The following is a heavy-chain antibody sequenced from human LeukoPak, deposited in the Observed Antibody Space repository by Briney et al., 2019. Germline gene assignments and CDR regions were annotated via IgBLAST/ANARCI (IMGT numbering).Heavy chain of an antibody. J-gene: IGHJ4*02. CDR3: ARGSSSGWYVDY. CDR1: GFTFGNYW. CDR2: INSDGSIT. D-gene: IGHD6-19*01. Sequence: PGGSLRLSCAASGFTFGNYWMHWVRQAPGKGLVWVSRINSDGSITSHADSVKGRFTISRDNAKNTLYLQMNSLRADDTAVYYCARGSSSGWYVDYWGQGTLVTVSS. V-gene: IGHV3-74*01.